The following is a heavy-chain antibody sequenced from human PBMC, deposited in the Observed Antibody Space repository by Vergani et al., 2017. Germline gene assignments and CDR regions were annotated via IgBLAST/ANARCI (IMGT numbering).Heavy chain of an antibody. D-gene: IGHD7-27*01. CDR2: IKSKTDGGTT. J-gene: IGHJ3*02. Sequence: EVQLVESGGGLVKPGGSLRLSCAASGFPFSNAWMSWVRQAPWKGLEWVGRIKSKTDGGTTDYAAPVKGRFTISRDDSKNTLYLQMNSLKTEDTAVYYCTTNPLGILPIIWGQGTMVTVSS. V-gene: IGHV3-15*01. CDR1: GFPFSNAW. CDR3: TTNPLGILPII.